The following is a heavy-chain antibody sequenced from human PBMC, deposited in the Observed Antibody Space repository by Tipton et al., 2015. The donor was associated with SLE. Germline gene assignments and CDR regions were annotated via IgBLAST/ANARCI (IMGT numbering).Heavy chain of an antibody. CDR3: ARDRGYSGWYSSFDY. CDR1: GDSVKSRD. D-gene: IGHD6-19*01. CDR2: RFHDGNI. J-gene: IGHJ4*02. V-gene: IGHV4-4*08. Sequence: TLSLTCTVSGDSVKSRDWIWVRQPAGRGLEWLAYRFHDGNINYNPSLKTRLTISVDTSKNQFSLKLSSVTTADTAVYYCARDRGYSGWYSSFDYRGQGTLVTVSS.